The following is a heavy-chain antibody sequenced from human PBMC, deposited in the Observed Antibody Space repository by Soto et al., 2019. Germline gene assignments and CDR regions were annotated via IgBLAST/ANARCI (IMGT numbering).Heavy chain of an antibody. V-gene: IGHV3-9*01. D-gene: IGHD6-13*01. CDR3: VKDESINWYSGHFRH. J-gene: IGHJ1*01. CDR2: INWNSGSI. CDR1: GFTFSSYA. Sequence: PGGSLRLSCAASGFTFSSYAMHWFRQAPGKGLEWVSGINWNSGSIGYGDSVKGRFAISRDNAKNSLHLQMNSLSAEDTAFYYCVKDESINWYSGHFRHWGQGTLVTVSS.